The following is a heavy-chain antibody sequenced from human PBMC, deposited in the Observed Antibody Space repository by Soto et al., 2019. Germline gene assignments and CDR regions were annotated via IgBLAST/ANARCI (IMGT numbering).Heavy chain of an antibody. D-gene: IGHD2-15*01. CDR1: GFNFNTYW. CDR2: IKQDGSEK. Sequence: PXVSLRLSCAASGFNFNTYWMGGVRQAPGKGLEWVANIKQDGSEKYYGDSVRGRFTISRDNANNSLYLHMNRVRAEDTAVYFCARDRNVVVPAAIPYVDVWGQGTTVTVSS. CDR3: ARDRNVVVPAAIPYVDV. J-gene: IGHJ6*02. V-gene: IGHV3-7*03.